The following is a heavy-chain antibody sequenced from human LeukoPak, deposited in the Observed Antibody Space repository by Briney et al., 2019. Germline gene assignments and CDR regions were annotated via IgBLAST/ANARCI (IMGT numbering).Heavy chain of an antibody. V-gene: IGHV4-59*01. J-gene: IGHJ4*02. D-gene: IGHD4-23*01. CDR3: GRGRWNFGY. CDR2: IYYSGST. Sequence: SETLSLTCAVSGGSISGYYWSWIRQPPGKGLQWIGYIYYSGSTNYNPSLKSRVTISVDTSKNQFSLNLKSVTAADTAVYYCGRGRWNFGYWGQGTLVTVSS. CDR1: GGSISGYY.